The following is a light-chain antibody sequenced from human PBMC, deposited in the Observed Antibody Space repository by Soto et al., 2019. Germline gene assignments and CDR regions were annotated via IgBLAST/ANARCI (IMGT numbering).Light chain of an antibody. CDR2: KAS. V-gene: IGKV1-5*03. CDR3: QHYTSYSEA. J-gene: IGKJ1*01. Sequence: DIQMTQSPSTLSGSVGDRVTITCRASQTSSSWLAWYQQKPGKAPKLLIYKASTLKSGVPSRFSGSGSGTEFTRTISSRQPDDFATYYCQHYTSYSEAFGQGTKVDIK. CDR1: QTSSSW.